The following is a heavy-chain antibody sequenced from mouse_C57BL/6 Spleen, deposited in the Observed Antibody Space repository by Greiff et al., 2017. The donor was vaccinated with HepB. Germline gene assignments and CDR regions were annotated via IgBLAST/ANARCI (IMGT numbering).Heavy chain of an antibody. V-gene: IGHV5-9-1*02. J-gene: IGHJ2*01. D-gene: IGHD1-1*01. CDR3: TRGYYGSSHFDY. Sequence: EVQLVESGEGLVKPGGSLKLSCAASGFTFSSYAMSWVRQTPEKRLEWVAYISSGGDYIYYADTVKGRFTISRDNARNTLYLQMSSLKSEDTAMYYCTRGYYGSSHFDYWGQGTTLTVSS. CDR1: GFTFSSYA. CDR2: ISSGGDYI.